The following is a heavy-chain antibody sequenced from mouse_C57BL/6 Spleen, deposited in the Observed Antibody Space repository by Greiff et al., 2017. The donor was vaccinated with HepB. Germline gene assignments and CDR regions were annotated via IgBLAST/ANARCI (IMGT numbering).Heavy chain of an antibody. CDR3: ASLITTVVATPYDY. CDR2: INPNNGGT. CDR1: GYTFTDYN. J-gene: IGHJ4*01. Sequence: EVQLQQSGPELVKPGASVKMSCKASGYTFTDYNMPWVKQSHGKSLEWIGYINPNNGGTSYNQKFKGKATLTVNKSSSTAYMELRSLTSEDSAVYYCASLITTVVATPYDYWGQGTSVTVSS. D-gene: IGHD1-1*01. V-gene: IGHV1-22*01.